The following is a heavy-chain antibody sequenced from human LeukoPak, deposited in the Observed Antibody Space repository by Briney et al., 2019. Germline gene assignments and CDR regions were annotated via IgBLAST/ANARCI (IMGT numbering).Heavy chain of an antibody. CDR2: ISSSGSTK. J-gene: IGHJ4*02. V-gene: IGHV3-11*04. D-gene: IGHD5-18*01. CDR1: GFTFSDYY. Sequence: GGSLRLSCAASGFTFSDYYMSWIRQAPGKVLVWVSYISSSGSTKYYADSVKGRFTISRDNAKNPLYLQMNSLRAEDTAVYYCARDTGGGYSCYDCWGQGTLVTVSS. CDR3: ARDTGGGYSCYDC.